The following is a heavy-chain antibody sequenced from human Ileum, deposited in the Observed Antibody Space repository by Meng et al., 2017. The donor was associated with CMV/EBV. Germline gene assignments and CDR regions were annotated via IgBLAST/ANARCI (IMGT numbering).Heavy chain of an antibody. CDR2: ISGSGGST. J-gene: IGHJ4*02. D-gene: IGHD2-2*01. CDR3: AKDSASVSIVVVPAAKDY. V-gene: IGHV3-23*01. CDR1: TFSSYA. Sequence: TFSSYAMSWVRQAPGKGLEWVSAISGSGGSTYYADSVKGRFTISRDNSKNTLYLQMNSLRAEDTAVYYCAKDSASVSIVVVPAAKDYWGQGTLVTVSS.